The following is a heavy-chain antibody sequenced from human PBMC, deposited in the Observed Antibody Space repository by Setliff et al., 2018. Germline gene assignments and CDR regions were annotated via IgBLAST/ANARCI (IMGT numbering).Heavy chain of an antibody. CDR2: IYYSGNT. CDR1: GGSIRNYY. CDR3: ARGYYNFLSGYYTPYYFDY. J-gene: IGHJ4*02. D-gene: IGHD3-3*01. V-gene: IGHV4-59*01. Sequence: SETLSLTCTVSGGSIRNYYWSWIRQPPGKGLEWIGYIYYSGNTNYDPSLKSRVTISVDTSKNQFSLKLSSVTAADTAVYFCARGYYNFLSGYYTPYYFDYWGQGTLVTVSS.